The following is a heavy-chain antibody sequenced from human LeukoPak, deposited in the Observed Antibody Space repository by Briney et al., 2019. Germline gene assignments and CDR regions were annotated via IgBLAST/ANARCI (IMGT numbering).Heavy chain of an antibody. CDR1: EFTFSDYY. V-gene: IGHV3-11*01. J-gene: IGHJ2*01. CDR2: ISSSGSTI. Sequence: GGSLRLSCAASEFTFSDYYMSWIRQAPGKGLEWVSYISSSGSTIYYADSVKGRFTISRDNAKNSLYLQMSSLRAEDTAVYYCARRIAVAGTRYFDLWGRGTLFTVSS. CDR3: ARRIAVAGTRYFDL. D-gene: IGHD6-19*01.